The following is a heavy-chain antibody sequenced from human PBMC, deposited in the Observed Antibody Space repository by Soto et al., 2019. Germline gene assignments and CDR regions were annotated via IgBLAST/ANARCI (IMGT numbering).Heavy chain of an antibody. CDR2: INSDGSHT. CDR1: GLSFNIYW. V-gene: IGHV3-74*01. Sequence: DVQLVESGGGVVQPGGSLRLSCAASGLSFNIYWMHWVRQVPGKGLVWLARINSDGSHTIYVDSVKGRFTISRDNAKNTVFLQMDSLRDEDTGLYYCAGGMAGLDVWGQGTTVTVSS. J-gene: IGHJ6*02. CDR3: AGGMAGLDV.